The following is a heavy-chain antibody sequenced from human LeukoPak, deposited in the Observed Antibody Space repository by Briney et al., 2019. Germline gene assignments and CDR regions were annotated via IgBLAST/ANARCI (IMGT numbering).Heavy chain of an antibody. V-gene: IGHV3-23*01. Sequence: GSLSLSCAASGFTFSSDAMSSVRQTPGKGLGWGSAMSGSGGSTYYGDSVKGRFTISRDNSKNTLYLQMNSLRAEDTAVYYCAKAYGYNPNPLGYYFDYWGQGTLVTVSS. J-gene: IGHJ4*02. CDR2: MSGSGGST. D-gene: IGHD5-24*01. CDR1: GFTFSSDA. CDR3: AKAYGYNPNPLGYYFDY.